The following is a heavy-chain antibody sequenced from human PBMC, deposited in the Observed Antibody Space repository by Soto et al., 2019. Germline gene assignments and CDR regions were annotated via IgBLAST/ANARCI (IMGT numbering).Heavy chain of an antibody. CDR3: AREGGIAAASY. Sequence: SETLSLTCAVYGGSFSGYYWSWIRQPPGKGLEWIGEINHSGSTNYNPSLKSRVTISVDTSKNQFSLKLGSVTAADTAVYYCAREGGIAAASYWGQGTLVTVSS. J-gene: IGHJ4*02. V-gene: IGHV4-34*01. D-gene: IGHD6-13*01. CDR2: INHSGST. CDR1: GGSFSGYY.